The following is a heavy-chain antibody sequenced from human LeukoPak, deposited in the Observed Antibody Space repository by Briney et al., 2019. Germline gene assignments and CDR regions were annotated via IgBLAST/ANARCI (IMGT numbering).Heavy chain of an antibody. Sequence: TGGSLRLSCAASGFTFSSYAMHWVRQAPGKGLEWVAVISYDGSNKYYADSVKGRFTISRDNSKNTLYLQMNSLRAEDTAVYYCARIGAMVRGVIIRGEADYWGQGTLVTVSS. V-gene: IGHV3-30-3*01. D-gene: IGHD3-10*01. CDR1: GFTFSSYA. CDR3: ARIGAMVRGVIIRGEADY. CDR2: ISYDGSNK. J-gene: IGHJ4*02.